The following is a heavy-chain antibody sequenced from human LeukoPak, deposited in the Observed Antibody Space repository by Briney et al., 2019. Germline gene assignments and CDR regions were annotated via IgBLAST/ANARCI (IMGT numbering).Heavy chain of an antibody. D-gene: IGHD4-11*01. CDR1: GFTFSSYA. CDR3: ARDHRGPYSNSHYYYYYYMDV. CDR2: ISYDGSNK. Sequence: GGSLRLSCAASGFTFSSYAMHWVRQAPGKGLEWVAVISYDGSNKYYADSVKGRFTISKDNSKNTLYLQMNSLRAEDTAVYYCARDHRGPYSNSHYYYYYYMDVWGKGTTVTVSS. J-gene: IGHJ6*03. V-gene: IGHV3-30*04.